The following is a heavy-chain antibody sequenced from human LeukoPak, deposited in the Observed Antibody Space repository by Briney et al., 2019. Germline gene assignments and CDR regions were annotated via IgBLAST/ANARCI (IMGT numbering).Heavy chain of an antibody. V-gene: IGHV3-74*01. J-gene: IGHJ4*02. D-gene: IGHD5-18*01. CDR1: GFTFSSYW. Sequence: QPGGSLRLSCAASGFTFSSYWMHRVRQAPGKGLVWVSRIDNEGSSTSYADSVKGRFTISRDNAKNRLYVQMNSLRVEDTAVYYCATGSGLWSPDYWGQGTLVTVSS. CDR2: IDNEGSST. CDR3: ATGSGLWSPDY.